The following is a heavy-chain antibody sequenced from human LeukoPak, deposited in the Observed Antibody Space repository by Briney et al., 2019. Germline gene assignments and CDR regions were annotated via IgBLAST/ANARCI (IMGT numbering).Heavy chain of an antibody. V-gene: IGHV3-11*06. J-gene: IGHJ4*02. D-gene: IGHD3-10*01. CDR1: GFTFSDYY. CDR3: ARVLGLRGPFDY. CDR2: ISSSSYT. Sequence: GGSLRLSCTASGFTFSDYYMSWIRQAPGKGLEWVSYISSSSYTNYADSVKGRFTISRDNAKNSLYLQMNSLRAEDTAVYYCARVLGLRGPFDYWGQGTLVTVSS.